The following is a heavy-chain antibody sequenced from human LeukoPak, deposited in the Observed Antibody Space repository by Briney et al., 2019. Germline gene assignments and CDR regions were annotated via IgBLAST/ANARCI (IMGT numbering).Heavy chain of an antibody. CDR2: ISSSSSYI. V-gene: IGHV3-21*01. CDR3: ARHVYDFWSGYAY. CDR1: GFTFSTYS. Sequence: KPGGSLRLSCAASGFTFSTYSMNWVRQAPGKGLEWVSSISSSSSYIYYADSVKGRFTISRDNAKNSLYLQMNSLRAEDTAVYYCARHVYDFWSGYAYSGQGTLVTVSS. J-gene: IGHJ4*02. D-gene: IGHD3-3*01.